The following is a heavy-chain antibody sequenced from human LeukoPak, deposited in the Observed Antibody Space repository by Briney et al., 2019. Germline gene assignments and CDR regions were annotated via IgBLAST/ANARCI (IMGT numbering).Heavy chain of an antibody. CDR3: AISLGIAEDY. Sequence: SETLSLTCAVYRGSFSGYYWSCIRQPPGKGLEWIGEINHSGSTNYNPSLKSRVTISVDTSKNQFSLKLSSVTDADTAVYYCAISLGIAEDYWGQGTLVTVSS. D-gene: IGHD6-13*01. CDR1: RGSFSGYY. J-gene: IGHJ4*02. CDR2: INHSGST. V-gene: IGHV4-34*01.